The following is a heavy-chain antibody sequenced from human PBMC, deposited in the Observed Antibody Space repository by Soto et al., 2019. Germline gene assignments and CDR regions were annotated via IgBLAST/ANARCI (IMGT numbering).Heavy chain of an antibody. CDR3: AKRGTTTLRWVDY. CDR1: GFTFKSYS. J-gene: IGHJ4*02. D-gene: IGHD4-4*01. CDR2: ISSGGGTT. V-gene: IGHV3-23*01. Sequence: GGSLRLSCAASGFTFKSYSMIWVRQAPGKGLEWVSVISSGGGTTYYADSVKGRFTISRDNSKNTLYLQMNSLRVEDTAVYYCAKRGTTTLRWVDYWGQGALVTVSS.